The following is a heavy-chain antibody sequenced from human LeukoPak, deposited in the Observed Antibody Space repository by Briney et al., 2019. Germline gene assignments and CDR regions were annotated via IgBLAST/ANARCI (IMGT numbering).Heavy chain of an antibody. Sequence: PGGSLRLSCAAAGFTFSSFWMSWVRQAPGKGLEWVAVISYDGSNKYYADSVKGRFTISRDNSKNTLYLQMNSLRAEDTAVYYCARWYGGVFDYWGQGTLVTVSS. CDR1: GFTFSSFW. J-gene: IGHJ4*02. V-gene: IGHV3-30*03. CDR2: ISYDGSNK. CDR3: ARWYGGVFDY. D-gene: IGHD6-13*01.